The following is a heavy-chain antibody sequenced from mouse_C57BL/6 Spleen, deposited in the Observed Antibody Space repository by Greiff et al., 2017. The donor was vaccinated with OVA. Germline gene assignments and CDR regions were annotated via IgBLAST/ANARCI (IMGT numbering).Heavy chain of an antibody. V-gene: IGHV5-17*01. J-gene: IGHJ4*01. CDR2: ISSGSSTI. D-gene: IGHD1-1*01. CDR3: ARRGVTTVGDYAMDY. CDR1: GFTFSDYG. Sequence: EVQLVESGGGLVKPGGSMKLSCAASGFTFSDYGMHWVRQAPEKGLEWVAYISSGSSTIYYADTVKGRFTITRDNAKNTLFLQMTSLRSEDTAMYYCARRGVTTVGDYAMDYWGQGTSVTVSS.